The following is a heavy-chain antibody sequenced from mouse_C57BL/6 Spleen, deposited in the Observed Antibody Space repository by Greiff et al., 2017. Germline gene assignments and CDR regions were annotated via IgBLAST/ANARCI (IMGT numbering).Heavy chain of an antibody. V-gene: IGHV1-42*01. CDR1: GYSFTGYY. J-gene: IGHJ4*01. D-gene: IGHD1-1*02. CDR3: ARDYLSYAMDY. Sequence: EVQLQQSGPELVKPGASVKISCKASGYSFTGYYMNWVKQSPEKSLEWIGEINPSTGGTTYNQKFKAKATLTVDKSSSTAYMQLKSLTSEDSAVYYCARDYLSYAMDYWGQGTSVTVSS. CDR2: INPSTGGT.